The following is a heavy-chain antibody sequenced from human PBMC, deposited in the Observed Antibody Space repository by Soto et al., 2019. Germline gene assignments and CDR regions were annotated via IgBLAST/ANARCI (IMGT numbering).Heavy chain of an antibody. D-gene: IGHD5-18*01. Sequence: EVQLLESGGGLVQPGGSLRLSCAASGFTFSSYAMSWVRLAPGKGLEWVSGISGSGGSTYYADSVKGRFTISRDNSKNTLYLQTNSLRAEDTAVYYCAKERGYNYGYDAMDVWGQGTTVTVSS. J-gene: IGHJ6*02. CDR3: AKERGYNYGYDAMDV. V-gene: IGHV3-23*01. CDR2: ISGSGGST. CDR1: GFTFSSYA.